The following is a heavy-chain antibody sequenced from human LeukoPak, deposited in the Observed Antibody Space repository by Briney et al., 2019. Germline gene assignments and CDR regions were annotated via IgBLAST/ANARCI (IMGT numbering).Heavy chain of an antibody. V-gene: IGHV3-74*01. CDR3: IRDFRSADL. Sequence: GGSLRLSCVASGFTFSNYWMHWVRQPPGKGLVWVSRIYVDGRTTNYADSVKGRFTITRDNAKNTVYLEMNSLSVEDTATYYCIRDFRSADLWGQGTLVTVTS. CDR2: IYVDGRTT. J-gene: IGHJ5*02. CDR1: GFTFSNYW.